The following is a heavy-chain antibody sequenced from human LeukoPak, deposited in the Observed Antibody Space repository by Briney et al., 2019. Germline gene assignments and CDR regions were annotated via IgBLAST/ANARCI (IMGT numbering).Heavy chain of an antibody. J-gene: IGHJ4*02. D-gene: IGHD3-22*01. V-gene: IGHV1-69*13. CDR1: RGTFSSYA. CDR3: AREDSYSYDSSGYIDY. CDR2: IIPIFGTA. Sequence: SVKVSCKASRGTFSSYAISWVRQAPGQGLEWMGGIIPIFGTANYAQKFQGRVTITADESTSTAYMELSSLRSEDTAVYYCAREDSYSYDSSGYIDYWGQGTLATVSS.